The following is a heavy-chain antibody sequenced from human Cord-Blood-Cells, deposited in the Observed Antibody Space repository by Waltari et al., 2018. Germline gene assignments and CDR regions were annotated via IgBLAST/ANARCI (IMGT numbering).Heavy chain of an antibody. D-gene: IGHD3-22*01. Sequence: EGLLVESGGGLIQHGGSLRRYCAACGFTVSSNYMSWVRTAPGKGLEWVSVVYSGGSTYYADSVKGRFTSSRDNSKNTLYLLMNSLRAEDTAVYYCARASYYYDSSGYYFDYWGQGTLVTVSS. CDR1: GFTVSSNY. CDR3: ARASYYYDSSGYYFDY. CDR2: VYSGGST. J-gene: IGHJ4*02. V-gene: IGHV3-53*01.